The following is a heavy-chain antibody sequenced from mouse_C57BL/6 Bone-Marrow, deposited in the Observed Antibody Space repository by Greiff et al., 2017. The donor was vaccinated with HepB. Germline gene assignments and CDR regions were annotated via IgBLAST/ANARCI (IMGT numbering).Heavy chain of an antibody. CDR3: ARNLYYGSSQFAY. D-gene: IGHD1-1*01. Sequence: VQLKQSGGGLVKPGGSLKLSCAASGFTFSDYGMHWVRQAPEKGLEWVAYISSGSSTIYYADTVKGRFTISRDNAKNTLFLQMTSLRSEDTAMYYCARNLYYGSSQFAYWGQGTLVTVSA. CDR2: ISSGSSTI. V-gene: IGHV5-17*01. CDR1: GFTFSDYG. J-gene: IGHJ3*01.